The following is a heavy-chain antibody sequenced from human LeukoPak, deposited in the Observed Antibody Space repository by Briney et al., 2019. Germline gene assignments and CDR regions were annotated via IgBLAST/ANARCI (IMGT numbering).Heavy chain of an antibody. CDR3: ARVRGGRDVWVDP. Sequence: PGGPLRLSCAASGFSFSDYWMHLVRQAPGKGLVWVSRIDTSGTRTKYADSLKGRFAISRDNARNLLPLQMNRLTAEDTGVYFCARVRGGRDVWVDPWGPGTLVTVSS. J-gene: IGHJ5*02. D-gene: IGHD1-26*01. CDR2: IDTSGTRT. CDR1: GFSFSDYW. V-gene: IGHV3-74*03.